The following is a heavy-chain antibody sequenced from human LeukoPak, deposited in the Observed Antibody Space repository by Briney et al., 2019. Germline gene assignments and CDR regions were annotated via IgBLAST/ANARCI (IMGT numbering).Heavy chain of an antibody. CDR3: ARDYGSGWSPSYYFDY. J-gene: IGHJ4*02. CDR2: ISYDGSNK. V-gene: IGHV3-30-3*01. Sequence: GGSLRLSCAASGFTFSSYAMRWVRQAPGKGLEWVAVISYDGSNKYYADSVRGRFTISRDNSKNTLYLQMNSLRAEDTAVYYCARDYGSGWSPSYYFDYWGQGTLVTVSS. CDR1: GFTFSSYA. D-gene: IGHD6-19*01.